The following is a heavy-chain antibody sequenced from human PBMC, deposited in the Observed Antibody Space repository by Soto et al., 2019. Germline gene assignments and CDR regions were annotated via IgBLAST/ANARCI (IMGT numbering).Heavy chain of an antibody. CDR2: IYYSGST. J-gene: IGHJ5*02. Sequence: QVQLQESGPGLVKPSETLSLTCTVSGGSISSYYWSWIRQPPGKGLEWIGYIYYSGSTNYNPSLKSRVTISVDTSKNQFSLKLSSVTAADTAVYYCAREGGDAYSNDYWFDPWGQGTLVTVSS. V-gene: IGHV4-59*01. D-gene: IGHD4-4*01. CDR3: AREGGDAYSNDYWFDP. CDR1: GGSISSYY.